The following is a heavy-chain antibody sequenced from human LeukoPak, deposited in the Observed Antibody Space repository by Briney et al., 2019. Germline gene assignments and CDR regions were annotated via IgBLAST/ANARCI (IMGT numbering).Heavy chain of an antibody. CDR3: AKDWGLPEY. CDR2: ISYDGSNK. J-gene: IGHJ4*02. CDR1: GFTFSSYG. Sequence: TGGSLRLSCAASGFTFSSYGMHWVRQAPGKGLEWVAVISYDGSNKYYADSVKGRFTISRDNSKNTLFLQMNSLRAEDTAVYYCAKDWGLPEYWGQGTLVTVSS. V-gene: IGHV3-30*18. D-gene: IGHD3-16*01.